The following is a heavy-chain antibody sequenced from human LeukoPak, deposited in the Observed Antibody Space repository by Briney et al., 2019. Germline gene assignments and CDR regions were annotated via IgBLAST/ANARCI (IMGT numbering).Heavy chain of an antibody. V-gene: IGHV4-34*01. J-gene: IGHJ4*02. D-gene: IGHD1-14*01. CDR2: INHSGST. CDR1: GFTVSTHY. CDR3: ARGRNLLSH. Sequence: GSLRLSCAASGFTVSTHYMSWVRQPPGKGLEWIGEINHSGSTNYNPSLKSRVTISVDTSKNQFSLKLSSVTAADTAVYYCARGRNLLSHWGQGTLVTVSS.